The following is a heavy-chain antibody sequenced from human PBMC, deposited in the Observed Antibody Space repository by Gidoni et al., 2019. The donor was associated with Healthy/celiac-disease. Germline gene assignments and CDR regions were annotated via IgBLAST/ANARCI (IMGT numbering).Heavy chain of an antibody. CDR1: GFTFSSYA. CDR2: ISSVGSNK. J-gene: IGHJ4*02. V-gene: IGHV3-30*18. D-gene: IGHD1-26*01. CDR3: AKDLEWELRTVTGLFDY. Sequence: QVQLVESGGGVVQPGRSLSLSCAASGFTFSSYAMHWVRQAPGNGLEWVAVISSVGSNKCYADSVKGRFTISIDNSKNTPYLQMNSLRAEDTAVYYCAKDLEWELRTVTGLFDYWGQGTLVTVSS.